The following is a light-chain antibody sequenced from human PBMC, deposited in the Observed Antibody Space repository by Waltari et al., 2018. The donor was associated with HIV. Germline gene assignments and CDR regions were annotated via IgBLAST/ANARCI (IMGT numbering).Light chain of an antibody. V-gene: IGLV2-23*02. J-gene: IGLJ1*01. CDR2: EVS. Sequence: QSALTQPASVSGSPGQSITLSCTGTSSDVGRYNLVSWYQQHPGKAPKRMIYEVSKRPSGVSNRFSGSKSGNTASLTISGLQAEDEADYYCYSYAGSSTYVFGTGTKVTVL. CDR3: YSYAGSSTYV. CDR1: SSDVGRYNL.